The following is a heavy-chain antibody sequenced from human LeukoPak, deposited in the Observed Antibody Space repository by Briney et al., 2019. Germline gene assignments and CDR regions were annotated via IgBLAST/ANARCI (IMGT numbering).Heavy chain of an antibody. CDR3: AKDRIKYCSGGSCYPMASYYMDV. CDR2: ISSSSSYI. V-gene: IGHV3-21*04. J-gene: IGHJ6*03. Sequence: GGSLRLSCAASGFTFSSYSMNWVRQAPGKGLEWVSSISSSSSYIYYADSVKGRFTISRDNSKNSLYLQMNSLRTEDTALYYCAKDRIKYCSGGSCYPMASYYMDVWGKGTTVTVSS. D-gene: IGHD2-15*01. CDR1: GFTFSSYS.